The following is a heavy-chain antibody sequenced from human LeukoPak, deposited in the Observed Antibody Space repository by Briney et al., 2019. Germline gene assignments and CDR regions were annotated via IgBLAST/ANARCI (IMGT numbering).Heavy chain of an antibody. CDR3: ARSSPFDY. D-gene: IGHD2-15*01. CDR2: IYHSGST. V-gene: IGHV4-38-2*02. Sequence: PSETLSLTCTVSGYLISSGYYWGWIRQPPGKGLEWIGSIYHSGSTYYNPSLKSRVTISVDTSKNQFSLKLSSVTAADTAVYYCARSSPFDYWGQGTLVTVSS. CDR1: GYLISSGYY. J-gene: IGHJ4*02.